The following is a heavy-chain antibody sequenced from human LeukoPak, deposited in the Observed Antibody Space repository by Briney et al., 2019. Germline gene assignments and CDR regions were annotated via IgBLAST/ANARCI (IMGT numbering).Heavy chain of an antibody. CDR1: GFTFNNYA. CDR3: AKETASDFGGAVDY. CDR2: ISGRGGST. J-gene: IGHJ4*02. D-gene: IGHD3-10*01. Sequence: GGSLRLSCAASGFTFNNYAMSWVRQAPGKGLEWVSAISGRGGSTYYADSVKGRFTISRDNSKNTLYLQINSLRAEDTAVHYCAKETASDFGGAVDYWGQGTLVTVSS. V-gene: IGHV3-23*01.